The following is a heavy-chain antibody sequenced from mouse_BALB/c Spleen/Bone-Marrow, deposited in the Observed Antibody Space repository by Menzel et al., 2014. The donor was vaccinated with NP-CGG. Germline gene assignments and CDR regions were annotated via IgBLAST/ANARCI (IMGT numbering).Heavy chain of an antibody. CDR3: ARGLSYYYGTSYYFDY. Sequence: VQLVESGAELVRPGVSVKISCKGSGYTFTDYAMHWVKQSHAKSLEWIGIISSSYGDATYNQKFKGKATMTVDKSSNTAYMEPARLTSEDSAIYYCARGLSYYYGTSYYFDYWGQGTTLTVSS. J-gene: IGHJ2*01. D-gene: IGHD1-1*01. CDR2: ISSSYGDA. V-gene: IGHV1S137*01. CDR1: GYTFTDYA.